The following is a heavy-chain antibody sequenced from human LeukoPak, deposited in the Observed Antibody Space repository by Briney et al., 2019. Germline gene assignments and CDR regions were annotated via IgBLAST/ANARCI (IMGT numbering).Heavy chain of an antibody. CDR3: ARRPRIAAAGTAFFLDY. CDR2: IYPGDSDT. V-gene: IGHV5-51*01. D-gene: IGHD6-13*01. J-gene: IGHJ4*02. Sequence: GESLKISCKGSGYSFTSYWIGWVRQMPGKGLEWMGIIYPGDSDTRYSPSFQGQVTISADRSISTAYLQWSSLKASDTAMYYCARRPRIAAAGTAFFLDYWGQGTLVTVSS. CDR1: GYSFTSYW.